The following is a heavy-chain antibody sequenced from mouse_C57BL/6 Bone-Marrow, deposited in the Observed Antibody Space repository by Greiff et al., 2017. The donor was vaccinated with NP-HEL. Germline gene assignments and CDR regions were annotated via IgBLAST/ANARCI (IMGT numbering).Heavy chain of an antibody. CDR3: ARGGITTVEATDCDAMDY. D-gene: IGHD1-1*01. CDR1: GYTFTSYW. Sequence: QVQLQQPGAELVRPGTSVKLSCKASGYTFTSYWMPWVKQRPGQGLEWIGVIDPSDSYTNYNQKFKGKATLTVDTSSSTAYMQLSRLTSEDSAVYYWARGGITTVEATDCDAMDYWGQGTSLTVSS. V-gene: IGHV1-59*01. CDR2: IDPSDSYT. J-gene: IGHJ4*01.